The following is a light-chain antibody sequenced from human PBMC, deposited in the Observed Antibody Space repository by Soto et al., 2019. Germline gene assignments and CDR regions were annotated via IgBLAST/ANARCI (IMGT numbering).Light chain of an antibody. CDR2: LGS. J-gene: IGKJ1*01. Sequence: DIVMTQSPLFLPVTPGEPASISCRSSQSLLHSNGYNYLDWYLQKPGQSPQLLIYLGSNRASGVPDRFSGSGSGTDFTLKISRVEAEDVGVYYCMQALQTPTFGQGTKVDIK. V-gene: IGKV2-28*01. CDR3: MQALQTPT. CDR1: QSLLHSNGYNY.